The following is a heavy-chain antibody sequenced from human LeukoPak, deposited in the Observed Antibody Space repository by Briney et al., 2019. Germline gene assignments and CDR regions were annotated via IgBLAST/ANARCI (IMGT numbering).Heavy chain of an antibody. Sequence: SETLSLTCTVSGGSISSYYWSWIRQPPGKGLEWIGEINHSGSTNYNPSLKSRVIISVDTSKNRFSLKLSSVTAADTAVYYCARHGMPYYYDSSGYRRRNWLDPWGQGTLVTVSS. D-gene: IGHD3-22*01. CDR3: ARHGMPYYYDSSGYRRRNWLDP. CDR1: GGSISSYY. J-gene: IGHJ5*02. CDR2: INHSGST. V-gene: IGHV4-34*01.